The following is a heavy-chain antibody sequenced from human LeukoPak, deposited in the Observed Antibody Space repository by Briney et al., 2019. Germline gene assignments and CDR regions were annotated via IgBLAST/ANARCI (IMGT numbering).Heavy chain of an antibody. D-gene: IGHD1-14*01. CDR1: GYTXTDYY. CDR2: INPNSGGT. J-gene: IGHJ4*02. CDR3: ARIGYNHYFDY. Sequence: GASVKVSCKASGYTXTDYYLHWVRQAPGQGLEWMGWINPNSGGTNYAQTFQGRVTMTRDTSITTAYLELSRLRSDDTAVYYCARIGYNHYFDYWGQGILVTVSS. V-gene: IGHV1-2*02.